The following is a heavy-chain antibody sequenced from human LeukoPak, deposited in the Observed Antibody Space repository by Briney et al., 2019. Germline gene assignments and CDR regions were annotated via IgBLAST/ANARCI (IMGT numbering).Heavy chain of an antibody. D-gene: IGHD2-15*01. CDR3: ARHAGYCSGGSCYFFDY. CDR1: GGSISSHY. V-gene: IGHV4-59*08. J-gene: IGHJ4*02. Sequence: PSGTLSLTCTVSGGSISSHYWNWIRQPPGKGLEWIGYVHHSGSTNYNPSLKSRVTISADTSKNQFSLKLSSVTAADTAVYYCARHAGYCSGGSCYFFDYWGQGTLVTVSS. CDR2: VHHSGST.